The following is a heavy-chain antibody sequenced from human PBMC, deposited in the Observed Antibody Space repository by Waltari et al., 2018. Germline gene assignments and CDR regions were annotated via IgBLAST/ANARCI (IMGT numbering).Heavy chain of an antibody. CDR1: GGTFSSYA. D-gene: IGHD3-9*01. CDR3: ARVADILTGYSGPFDY. V-gene: IGHV1-69*13. J-gene: IGHJ4*02. Sequence: QVKLVQSGAEVKKPGSSVKVSCKASGGTFSSYAIRWVRPAPGQGLEWMGGIIPIFGTANYAQKFQGRVTITADESTSTAYMELSSLRSEDTAVYYCARVADILTGYSGPFDYWGQGTLVTVSS. CDR2: IIPIFGTA.